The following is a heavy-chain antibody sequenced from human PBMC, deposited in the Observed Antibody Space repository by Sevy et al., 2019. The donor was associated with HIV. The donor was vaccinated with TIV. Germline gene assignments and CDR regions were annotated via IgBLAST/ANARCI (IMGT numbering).Heavy chain of an antibody. Sequence: SETLSLTCTVSGGSISSYYWSWIRQPAGKGLEWIGRIYTSGSTNYNPSLKSRVTMSVDTSKNQFSLKLSSVTAADTAVYYCARCEYSGSYYNWFDPWGQGTLVTVSS. V-gene: IGHV4-4*07. CDR2: IYTSGST. D-gene: IGHD6-6*01. CDR3: ARCEYSGSYYNWFDP. CDR1: GGSISSYY. J-gene: IGHJ5*02.